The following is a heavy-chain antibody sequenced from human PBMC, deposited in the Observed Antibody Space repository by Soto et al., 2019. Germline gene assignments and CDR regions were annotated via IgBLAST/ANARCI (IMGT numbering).Heavy chain of an antibody. CDR1: GFSLSTSGVA. V-gene: IGHV2-5*02. Sequence: QITLKESGPPLVKPTQTLTLTCTFSGFSLSTSGVAVGWVRQPPGKALEWLALIFWDDDKRYSPSLKSRLTITKDTSKNHVVLTMTNMDPVDTATYYCARLLYGSGSYQFDYWGQGTLVTVSS. CDR2: IFWDDDK. CDR3: ARLLYGSGSYQFDY. D-gene: IGHD3-10*01. J-gene: IGHJ4*02.